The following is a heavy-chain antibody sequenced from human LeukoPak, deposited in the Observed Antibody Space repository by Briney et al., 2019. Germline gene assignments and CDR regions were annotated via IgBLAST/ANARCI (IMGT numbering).Heavy chain of an antibody. J-gene: IGHJ5*02. CDR3: ARDGGYKRFEP. D-gene: IGHD5-18*01. CDR2: MYNSVTT. V-gene: IGHV4-61*02. Sequence: PSDTLSLTHTVSGGSIHNVDYYWSWIRPPAGKGLECIGRMYNSVTTNYNPSTNYNPSLKSRATISVDTSKNQFSLNPTSVTAADTAVYYCARDGGYKRFEPWGQGTLVTVSS. CDR1: GGSIHNVDYY.